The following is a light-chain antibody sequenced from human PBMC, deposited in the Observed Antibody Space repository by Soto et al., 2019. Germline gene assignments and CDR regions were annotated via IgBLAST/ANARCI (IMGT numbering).Light chain of an antibody. CDR2: EVS. CDR1: SSDVGAYNY. V-gene: IGLV2-8*01. CDR3: TSYAGTYSLFYV. Sequence: QSALTQPPSASGSPGQSVTISCTGTSSDVGAYNYVSWYQQLPGKAPKLIIYEVSKRPSGVPDRFSGSKSGNTASLTVSGLQAEDEADYYCTSYAGTYSLFYVFGTGTEVTVL. J-gene: IGLJ1*01.